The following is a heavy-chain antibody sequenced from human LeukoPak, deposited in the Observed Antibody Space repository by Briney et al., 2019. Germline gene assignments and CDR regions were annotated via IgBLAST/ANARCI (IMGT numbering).Heavy chain of an antibody. CDR3: AKAASGSSWTDAFDI. CDR2: IWSDGSKK. V-gene: IGHV3-33*06. Sequence: CLRLSCAASGFTFSSYGMHWVRQAPGKGLEWVAVIWSDGSKKYHADSVKGRFTISRDNSENTLYLQMNTLGAEDTALYYCAKAASGSSWTDAFDIWGQGTMVTVSS. J-gene: IGHJ3*02. D-gene: IGHD6-13*01. CDR1: GFTFSSYG.